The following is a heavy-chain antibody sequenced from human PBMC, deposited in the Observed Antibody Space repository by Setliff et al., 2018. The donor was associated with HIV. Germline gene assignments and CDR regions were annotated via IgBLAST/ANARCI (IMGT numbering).Heavy chain of an antibody. D-gene: IGHD2-15*01. CDR3: ARGAADNYYYYMDI. Sequence: ASVMVSCKASGYFFTGYYMHWVRQAPGQGLQWMGWINPKTGDTNYAQKFQGRVTMTRDTSISTLYMELSRLRSEDTAIYYCARGAADNYYYYMDIWGKGT. CDR1: GYFFTGYY. V-gene: IGHV1-2*02. CDR2: INPKTGDT. J-gene: IGHJ6*03.